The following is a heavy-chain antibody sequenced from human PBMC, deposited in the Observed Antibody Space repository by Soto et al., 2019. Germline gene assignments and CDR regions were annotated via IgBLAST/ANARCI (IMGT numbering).Heavy chain of an antibody. CDR3: ARRAAAGRSFDY. Sequence: GGTLRRSCAASGCTFSDYYMTWIRQAPGKGLEWVSYISSSGNSIYYADSVRGRFTVSRANAKYSLFLHMHSLRAEDTAVYYCARRAAAGRSFDYWGRRTLVTVSS. V-gene: IGHV3-11*01. CDR1: GCTFSDYY. D-gene: IGHD6-13*01. CDR2: ISSSGNSI. J-gene: IGHJ4*02.